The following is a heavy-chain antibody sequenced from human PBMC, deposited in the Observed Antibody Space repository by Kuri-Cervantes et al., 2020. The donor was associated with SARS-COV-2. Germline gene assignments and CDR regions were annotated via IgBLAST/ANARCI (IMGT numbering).Heavy chain of an antibody. CDR2: ISSNGGST. V-gene: IGHV3-64*01. J-gene: IGHJ2*01. CDR1: GFTFSSYA. Sequence: GESLKISCAASGFTFSSYAMHWVRQAPGKGLEYVSAISSNGGSTYYANSVKGRFTISRDNSKNTLYLQMGSLRAEDMAVYYCARGPRSGTTVGYFDLWRRSTLVTVSS. D-gene: IGHD4-17*01. CDR3: ARGPRSGTTVGYFDL.